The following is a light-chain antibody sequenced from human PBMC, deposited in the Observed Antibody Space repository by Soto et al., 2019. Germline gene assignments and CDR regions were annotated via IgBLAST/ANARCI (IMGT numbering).Light chain of an antibody. V-gene: IGLV2-14*01. J-gene: IGLJ1*01. Sequence: QSALTQPASVSGSPGQSITISCTGTSGDIGSYNRVSWYQQHPGKAPKLIIYEVTDRPSGVSNRFSGSKSGNTASLTISGLQAEDEAEYYCSSYTTFNPRACVFGTGTKLTVL. CDR1: SGDIGSYNR. CDR2: EVT. CDR3: SSYTTFNPRACV.